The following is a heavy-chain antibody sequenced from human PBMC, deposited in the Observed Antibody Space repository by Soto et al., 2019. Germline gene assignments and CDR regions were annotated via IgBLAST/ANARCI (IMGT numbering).Heavy chain of an antibody. Sequence: GASVKVSCKASGYALTTYDIHWVRQVTGQGLEWMGWINPNSGGTNYAQQFQGWVTMTRDTSISTAYMELSRLRSDDTAVYYCARGSEQLERPPSVKFCHDLGMDVWGQGTTVTVSS. CDR2: INPNSGGT. CDR1: GYALTTYD. J-gene: IGHJ6*02. V-gene: IGHV1-2*04. CDR3: ARGSEQLERPPSVKFCHDLGMDV. D-gene: IGHD1-1*01.